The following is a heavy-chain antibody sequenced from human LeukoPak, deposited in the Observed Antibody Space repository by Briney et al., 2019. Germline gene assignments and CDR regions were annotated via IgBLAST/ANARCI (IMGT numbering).Heavy chain of an antibody. J-gene: IGHJ3*02. D-gene: IGHD1-14*01. Sequence: GGSLRLSCAASGFTFSTYGMHWVRQAPGKGLEWVAFIRHDGSNKYYADSVKGRFTISRDNSNNTLYLQMNSLRTEDTAVYYCAKPARTDAFDIWGQGTLVTVSS. CDR3: AKPARTDAFDI. CDR2: IRHDGSNK. V-gene: IGHV3-30*02. CDR1: GFTFSTYG.